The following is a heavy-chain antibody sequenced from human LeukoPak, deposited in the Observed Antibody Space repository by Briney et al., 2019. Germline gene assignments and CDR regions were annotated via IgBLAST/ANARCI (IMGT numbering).Heavy chain of an antibody. CDR1: GFTFSSYG. Sequence: GGSLRLSCAASGFTFSSYGMHWVRQAPGKGLEWVAFISYDASNKYYADSVKGRFTISRDNSKNTLYLQMNSLRAEYTAVYYCYQPHYYYDSSGGTDAFDIWGQGTMVTVSS. J-gene: IGHJ3*02. D-gene: IGHD3-22*01. CDR2: ISYDASNK. V-gene: IGHV3-30*02. CDR3: YQPHYYYDSSGGTDAFDI.